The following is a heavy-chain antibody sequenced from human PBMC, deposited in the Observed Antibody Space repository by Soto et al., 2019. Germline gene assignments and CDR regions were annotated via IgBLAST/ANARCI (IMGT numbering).Heavy chain of an antibody. V-gene: IGHV3-30*03. Sequence: QVQLVESGGGVVQPGRSLRLSCAASGFPFSSYGMHWVREAPGKGLEWVAVISYDGSNKYYADSVKGRFTISRDNSASTLYLQMNSLSPEDTALYDCVGGQSYCDCRGQGTLVTVSP. D-gene: IGHD3-10*01. J-gene: IGHJ4*02. CDR3: VGGQSYCDC. CDR2: ISYDGSNK. CDR1: GFPFSSYG.